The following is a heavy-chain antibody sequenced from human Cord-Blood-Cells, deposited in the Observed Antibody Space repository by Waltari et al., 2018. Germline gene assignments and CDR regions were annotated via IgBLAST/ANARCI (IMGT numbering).Heavy chain of an antibody. CDR1: GFTVSSNY. D-gene: IGHD3-10*01. CDR3: AAVHSGSYAFDI. J-gene: IGHJ3*02. CDR2: IYSGVST. V-gene: IGHV3-53*04. Sequence: EVQLVESGGGLVQPGGSLRLSCAASGFTVSSNYMSWVRQAPGKGLGWVSVIYSGVSTYYAYSVKGRFTISRHNSKNTLYLQMNSLRAEDTAVYYCAAVHSGSYAFDIWGQGTMVTVSS.